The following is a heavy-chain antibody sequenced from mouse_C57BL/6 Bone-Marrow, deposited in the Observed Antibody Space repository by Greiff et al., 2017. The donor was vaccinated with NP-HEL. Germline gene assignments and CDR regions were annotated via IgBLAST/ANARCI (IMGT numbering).Heavy chain of an antibody. Sequence: QVQLQQPGAELVKPGASVKLSCKASGYPFTSYWMHWVKQRPGRGLEWIGRIDPNSGGTKYNEKFKSKATLTVDKPSSTAYIQLSSLTSEDSAVYYCARLGLRRHGAMDDWGQGTSVTVSS. CDR2: IDPNSGGT. CDR1: GYPFTSYW. CDR3: ARLGLRRHGAMDD. J-gene: IGHJ4*01. D-gene: IGHD2-4*01. V-gene: IGHV1-72*01.